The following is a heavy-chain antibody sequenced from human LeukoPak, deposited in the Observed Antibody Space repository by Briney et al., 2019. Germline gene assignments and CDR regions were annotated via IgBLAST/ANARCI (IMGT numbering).Heavy chain of an antibody. CDR3: ARVWSIAVAGTSYYFDY. V-gene: IGHV3-53*01. CDR1: GFTVSSNY. Sequence: GGSLRLSCAASGFTVSSNYMSWVRQAPGKGLEWVSVIYSGGSTYYADSVKGRFTISRDNSKNTLYLQMNSLRAEDTAVYYCARVWSIAVAGTSYYFDYWGQGTLVTVSS. CDR2: IYSGGST. J-gene: IGHJ4*02. D-gene: IGHD6-19*01.